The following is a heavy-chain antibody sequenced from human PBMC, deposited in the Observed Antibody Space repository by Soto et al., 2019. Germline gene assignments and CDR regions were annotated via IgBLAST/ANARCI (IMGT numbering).Heavy chain of an antibody. CDR1: GGSISSGGYY. CDR2: IYYSGST. Sequence: SETLSLTCTVSGGSISSGGYYWSWIRQHPGKGLEWIGYIYYSGSTYYNPSLKSRVTISVDTSKNQFSLKLSSVTAADTAVYYCARGYSSGWSFFDYWGQGTLVTV. J-gene: IGHJ4*02. D-gene: IGHD6-19*01. V-gene: IGHV4-31*03. CDR3: ARGYSSGWSFFDY.